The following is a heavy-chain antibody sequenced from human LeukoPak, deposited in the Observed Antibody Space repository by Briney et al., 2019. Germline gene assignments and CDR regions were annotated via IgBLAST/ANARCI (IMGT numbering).Heavy chain of an antibody. V-gene: IGHV3-7*01. CDR1: GFTFSRSW. CDR3: AKSLDY. Sequence: PGGSLRLSCVASGFTFSRSWMDWVRQAPGKGLEWVANIKEDGSQTYYADSAKGRFTISRDNAKNSLYLQMDSLRVEDTAIYYCAKSLDYWGRGTLVTVSS. CDR2: IKEDGSQT. J-gene: IGHJ4*02.